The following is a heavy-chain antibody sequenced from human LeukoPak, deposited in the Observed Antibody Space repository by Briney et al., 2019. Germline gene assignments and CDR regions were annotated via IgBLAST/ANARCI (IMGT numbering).Heavy chain of an antibody. CDR1: GYTFTSYD. D-gene: IGHD2-15*01. Sequence: GASVKVSCKASGYTFTSYDINWVRQATGQGLEWMGWISAYNGNTNYAQKLQGRVTMTTDTSTSTAYMELRSLRSDDTAVYYCASYCSGGSCQGYDAFDIWGQGTMVTVSS. CDR3: ASYCSGGSCQGYDAFDI. J-gene: IGHJ3*02. CDR2: ISAYNGNT. V-gene: IGHV1-18*01.